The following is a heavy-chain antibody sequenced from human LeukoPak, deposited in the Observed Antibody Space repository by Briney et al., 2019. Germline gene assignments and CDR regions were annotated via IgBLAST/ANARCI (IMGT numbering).Heavy chain of an antibody. CDR3: ARHSTDCSGSTCYDY. CDR2: IYYSGRT. V-gene: IGHV4-59*08. Sequence: KTSETLSLTCTVSGGSIRGYHWSWIRQPPGKGLEWMGYIYYSGRTYYNPSLKSRVTISVDTSKNQFSLKLSSVTAADTAVYYCARHSTDCSGSTCYDYWGQGTLVTVSS. CDR1: GGSIRGYH. D-gene: IGHD2-15*01. J-gene: IGHJ4*02.